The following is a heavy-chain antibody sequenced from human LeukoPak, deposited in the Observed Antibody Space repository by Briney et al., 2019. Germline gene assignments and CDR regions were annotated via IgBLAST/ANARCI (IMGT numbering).Heavy chain of an antibody. CDR1: GFTFSSYA. CDR2: ISYGGSNI. D-gene: IGHD3-9*01. CDR3: AWSSIQQGVLPYFDCIPNYVYNYMDV. Sequence: GGSLRLSCAASGFTFSSYAMHWVRQAPGKGLEWVADISYGGSNIYYADSVKGRFTISRDNSKNTLYLQMNSLRAEDTAVYYCAWSSIQQGVLPYFDCIPNYVYNYMDVSGKRGTVTVSS. J-gene: IGHJ6*03. V-gene: IGHV3-30*04.